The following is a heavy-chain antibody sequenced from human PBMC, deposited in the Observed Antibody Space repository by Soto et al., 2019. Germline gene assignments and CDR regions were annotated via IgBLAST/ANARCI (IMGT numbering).Heavy chain of an antibody. D-gene: IGHD1-26*01. Sequence: KPSETLSLTXAVYGGSFSGYYWSWIRQPPGKGLEWIGEINHSGSTNYNPSLKSRVTISVDTSKNQFSLKLNSVTAADTAVYYCARGPKGEVGGTWYYYAMDVWGQGTTVTVSS. J-gene: IGHJ6*02. CDR2: INHSGST. CDR1: GGSFSGYY. V-gene: IGHV4-34*01. CDR3: ARGPKGEVGGTWYYYAMDV.